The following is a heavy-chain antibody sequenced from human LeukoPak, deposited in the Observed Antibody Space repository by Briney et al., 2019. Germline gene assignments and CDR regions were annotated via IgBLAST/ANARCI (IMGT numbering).Heavy chain of an antibody. CDR1: GGSISSYY. J-gene: IGHJ4*02. CDR2: IYYSGST. CDR3: ASTAMVTRGKYYFDY. Sequence: PSETLSLTCTVSGGSISSYYWSWIRQPPGKGLEWIGYIYYSGSTNYNPSLKSRVTISVDTSKNQFSLKLSSVTAADTAVYYCASTAMVTRGKYYFDYWGQGTLVTVSS. D-gene: IGHD5-18*01. V-gene: IGHV4-59*01.